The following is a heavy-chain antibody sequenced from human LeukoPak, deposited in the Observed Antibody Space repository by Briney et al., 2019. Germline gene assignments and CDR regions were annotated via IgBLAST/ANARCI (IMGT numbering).Heavy chain of an antibody. J-gene: IGHJ4*02. Sequence: PGGSLRLSCAASGFTFSDYYMSWIRQAPGKGLEWVSYISSSGGTEYYADSVKGRFTISRDNAKNSLYLQMNSLRAEDTAVYYCARAETYYYDSSGYYFDDWGQGTLVTVSS. D-gene: IGHD3-22*01. CDR2: ISSSGGTE. CDR3: ARAETYYYDSSGYYFDD. CDR1: GFTFSDYY. V-gene: IGHV3-11*01.